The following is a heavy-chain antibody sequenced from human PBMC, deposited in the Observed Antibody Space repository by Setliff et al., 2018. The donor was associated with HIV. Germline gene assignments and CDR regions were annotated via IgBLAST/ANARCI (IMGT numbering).Heavy chain of an antibody. D-gene: IGHD6-6*01. CDR1: AYTFNSYY. CDR2: IGPSGSST. CDR3: ARDHIAARSVDY. V-gene: IGHV1-46*02. J-gene: IGHJ4*02. Sequence: GASVKVSCKTSAYTFNSYYMHWIRQAPGQGLEWMGLIGPSGSSTTYAQNFQGRVTMSRDTSTNTVYMELSSLRSEDTVVYYCARDHIAARSVDYWGQGTLVTVSS.